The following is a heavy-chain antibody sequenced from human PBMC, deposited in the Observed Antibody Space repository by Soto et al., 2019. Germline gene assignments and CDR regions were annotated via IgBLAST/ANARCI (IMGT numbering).Heavy chain of an antibody. V-gene: IGHV6-1*01. J-gene: IGHJ6*02. D-gene: IGHD7-27*01. CDR2: TYYRSKWFK. CDR3: AWGSGVDSHYYYYSIAA. Sequence: SQTLSLTCVISRDSVSSNSAAWNWIRRSPSRGLEWLGRTYYRSKWFKDYATSVRRRISIKPDTSKNHFSLQMNSVTPEDTAVYLCAWGSGVDSHYYYYSIAASGQGTTVTVPS. CDR1: RDSVSSNSAA.